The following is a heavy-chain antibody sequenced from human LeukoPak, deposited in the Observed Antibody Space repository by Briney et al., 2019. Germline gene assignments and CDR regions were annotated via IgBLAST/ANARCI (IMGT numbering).Heavy chain of an antibody. V-gene: IGHV3-7*03. CDR2: INEDGSRK. CDR3: ARDPTSYTSGWTNAHINFYQYLDV. J-gene: IGHJ6*03. Sequence: GGSLRLSCAASGFRFNTYWMAWVRQAPGKGLEWVAHINEDGSRKNYLDSVKGRFTISRDNTKNSVYLQMNSLRADDTAVYYCARDPTSYTSGWTNAHINFYQYLDVWGKGTTVTISS. CDR1: GFRFNTYW. D-gene: IGHD6-25*01.